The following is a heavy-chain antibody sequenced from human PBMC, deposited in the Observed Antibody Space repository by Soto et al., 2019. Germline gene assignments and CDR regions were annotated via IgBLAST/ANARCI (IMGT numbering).Heavy chain of an antibody. CDR3: AREGEYYYDSSE. Sequence: GGSLRLSCAASGFTFSSYAMHWVRQAPGKGLEWVAVISYDGSNKYYADSVKGRFTISRDNSKNTLYLQMNSLRAEDTAVYYCAREGEYYYDSSEWGQGTLVTVS. D-gene: IGHD3-22*01. CDR2: ISYDGSNK. V-gene: IGHV3-30-3*01. J-gene: IGHJ4*02. CDR1: GFTFSSYA.